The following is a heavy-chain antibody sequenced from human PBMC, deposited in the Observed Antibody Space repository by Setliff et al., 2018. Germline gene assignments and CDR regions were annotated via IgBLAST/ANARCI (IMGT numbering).Heavy chain of an antibody. J-gene: IGHJ4*02. CDR3: SRLVRYCTTTTCQSVPGAEV. CDR1: GYTFTNYG. V-gene: IGHV1-18*01. CDR2: ISTYTGNT. D-gene: IGHD2-8*01. Sequence: EASVKVSCKASGYTFTNYGITWVRQAPGQGLEWMGWISTYTGNTNYAQKLQGRITMTTDTSTSTAYMELRSLRSDDTAVYYCSRLVRYCTTTTCQSVPGAEVWGQGTLVTVS.